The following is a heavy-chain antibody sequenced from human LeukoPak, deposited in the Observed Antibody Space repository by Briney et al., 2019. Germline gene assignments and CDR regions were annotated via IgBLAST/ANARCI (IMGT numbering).Heavy chain of an antibody. CDR1: GYTFTSYG. D-gene: IGHD6-13*01. CDR2: ISAYNGNT. J-gene: IGHJ6*02. V-gene: IGHV1-18*01. CDR3: ARDGAAADPYYYYDMDG. Sequence: ASVKVSCKASGYTFTSYGISWGRQAPGQGLEWMGWISAYNGNTNYAQKLQGRATMTTDTSTSTAYMELRSLRSDDTAVYYCARDGAAADPYYYYDMDGWGQGTTVTVSS.